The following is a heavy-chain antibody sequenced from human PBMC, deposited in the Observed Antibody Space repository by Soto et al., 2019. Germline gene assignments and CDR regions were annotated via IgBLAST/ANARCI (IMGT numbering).Heavy chain of an antibody. CDR1: EFTFGSHA. CDR3: ARDRNGGWLGGPDY. V-gene: IGHV3-30-3*01. Sequence: QVHLVESGGGVVQPGKSLRLSCVASEFTFGSHAMHWVRQAPGKGLEWVAVITFDGSIQYYADSVKGRFTVSRDNPNNILFLQMSNLRTEDTALYFLARDRNGGWLGGPDYWGQGTLVTVSS. CDR2: ITFDGSIQ. J-gene: IGHJ4*02. D-gene: IGHD6-19*01.